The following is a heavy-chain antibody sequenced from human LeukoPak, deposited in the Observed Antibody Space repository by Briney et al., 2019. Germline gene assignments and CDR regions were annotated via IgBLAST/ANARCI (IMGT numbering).Heavy chain of an antibody. CDR3: AKDLIPYSGSSTFDY. CDR2: IYHSGST. CDR1: GGSFSGYY. J-gene: IGHJ4*02. V-gene: IGHV4-38-2*02. Sequence: SETLSLTCAVYGGSFSGYYWGWIRQPPGKGLEWIGSIYHSGSTYYNPSLKSRVTISVDTSKNQFSLKLSSVTAADTAVYYCAKDLIPYSGSSTFDYWGQGTLVTFSS. D-gene: IGHD1-26*01.